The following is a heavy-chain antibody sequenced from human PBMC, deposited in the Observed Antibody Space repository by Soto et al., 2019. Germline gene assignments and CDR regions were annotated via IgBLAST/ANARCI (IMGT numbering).Heavy chain of an antibody. CDR1: GGSIISTTYY. CDR3: ARQSMLFGDLSGPDY. CDR2: ISYSGRT. J-gene: IGHJ4*02. D-gene: IGHD3-10*02. V-gene: IGHV4-39*01. Sequence: SETLSLTCSVSGGSIISTTYYWGWVRQPPGKGLEWIGSISYSGRTNYNPALKSRVTMSVDMSKNQFSLKLSSVTAADTSVYYCARQSMLFGDLSGPDYWGQGALVTVSS.